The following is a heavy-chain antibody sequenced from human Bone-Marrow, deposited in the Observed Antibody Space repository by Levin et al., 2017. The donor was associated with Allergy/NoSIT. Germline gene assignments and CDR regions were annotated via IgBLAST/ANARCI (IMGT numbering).Heavy chain of an antibody. Sequence: GGSLRLSCAASGFSFSDTWMTWVRQAPGKGLEWVGRIKSKTDGGAPNYAAPVKDRFIISRDDSENYLYLQMNSLKTEDTAMYWCTTILDSADFGTGGDEAFDVWGQGTKVTVSS. J-gene: IGHJ3*01. CDR3: TTILDSADFGTGGDEAFDV. CDR1: GFSFSDTW. V-gene: IGHV3-15*01. CDR2: IKSKTDGGAP. D-gene: IGHD2-21*02.